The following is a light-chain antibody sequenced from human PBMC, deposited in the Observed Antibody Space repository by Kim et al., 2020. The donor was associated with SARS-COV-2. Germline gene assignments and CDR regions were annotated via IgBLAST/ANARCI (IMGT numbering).Light chain of an antibody. CDR2: EVT. CDR3: TSYAIGNTWV. J-gene: IGLJ3*02. V-gene: IGLV2-14*01. CDR1: SSDIGAYNY. Sequence: GRSITISCTGTSSDIGAYNYVSWCQQHPGKAPKVIIFEVTKRPSGVSNRFSGSKSANTASLTISGLQAEDEADYYCTSYAIGNTWVFGGGTKVTVL.